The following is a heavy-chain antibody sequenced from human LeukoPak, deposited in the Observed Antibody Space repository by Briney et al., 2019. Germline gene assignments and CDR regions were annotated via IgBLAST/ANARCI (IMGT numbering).Heavy chain of an antibody. V-gene: IGHV4-59*01. CDR3: ARVTPLGRGYYGMDV. CDR1: GGSISSYY. Sequence: SETLPLTCTVSGGSISSYYWSWIRQPPGKGLEWIGYIYYSGSTNYNPSLKSRVTISVDTSKNQFSLKLSSVTAADTAVYYCARVTPLGRGYYGMDVWGQGTTVTVSS. D-gene: IGHD7-27*01. CDR2: IYYSGST. J-gene: IGHJ6*02.